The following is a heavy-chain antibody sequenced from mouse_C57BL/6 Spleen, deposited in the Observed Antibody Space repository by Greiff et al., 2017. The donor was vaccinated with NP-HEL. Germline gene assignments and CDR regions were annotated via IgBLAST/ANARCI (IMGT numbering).Heavy chain of an antibody. Sequence: VQLQQPGAELVMPGASVKLSCKASGYTFTSYWMHWVKQRHGQGLEWIVTIDASYSYTNYNQNFKGKSTLTVDKSSSTAYMQLSSLTSEDSAVYYCARSRGDYWGQGTTLTVSS. CDR1: GYTFTSYW. CDR3: ARSRGDY. J-gene: IGHJ2*01. CDR2: IDASYSYT. V-gene: IGHV1-69*01.